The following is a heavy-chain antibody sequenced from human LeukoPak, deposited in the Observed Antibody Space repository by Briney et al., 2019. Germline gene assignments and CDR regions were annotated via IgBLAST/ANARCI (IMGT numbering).Heavy chain of an antibody. J-gene: IGHJ4*02. CDR1: GFTFSSYA. Sequence: GSLRLSCAASGFTFSSYAMSWVRQAPGKGLEWIGEINHSGSTNYNPSLKSRVTISVDTSKNQFSLKLSSVTAADTAVYYCARFPITIFGSGTISTRRDYWGQGTLVTVSS. CDR2: INHSGST. CDR3: ARFPITIFGSGTISTRRDY. V-gene: IGHV4-34*01. D-gene: IGHD3-3*01.